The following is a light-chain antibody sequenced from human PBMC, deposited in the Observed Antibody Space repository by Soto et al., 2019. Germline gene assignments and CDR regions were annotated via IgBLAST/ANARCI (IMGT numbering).Light chain of an antibody. Sequence: EIVLTQSPATLSLSPGERATLSCRASQSINSYLAWYQQKPGQAPRLLISDASNRATGIPARFSGSGSGTDFTLTISSLEPEDCAVYYCQQRSDWPPITFGQGTRLEIK. CDR3: QQRSDWPPIT. CDR2: DAS. J-gene: IGKJ5*01. V-gene: IGKV3-11*01. CDR1: QSINSY.